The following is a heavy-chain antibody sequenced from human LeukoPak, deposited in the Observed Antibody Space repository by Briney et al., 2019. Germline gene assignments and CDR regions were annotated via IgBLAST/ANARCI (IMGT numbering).Heavy chain of an antibody. CDR3: ARRSEFGVLYYMDI. CDR1: GFTFSSYS. V-gene: IGHV3-48*01. Sequence: GGSLRLSCVASGFTFSSYSMNWVRPAPEEGLEWVSYISGSSGTIYYADSVKGRFTISRDNAKNSLYLQMNSLRAEDTAVYYCARRSEFGVLYYMDIWGKGTTVTVSS. CDR2: ISGSSGTI. J-gene: IGHJ6*03. D-gene: IGHD3-16*01.